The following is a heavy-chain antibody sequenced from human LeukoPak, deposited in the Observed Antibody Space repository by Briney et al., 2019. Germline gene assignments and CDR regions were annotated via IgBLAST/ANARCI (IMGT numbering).Heavy chain of an antibody. CDR1: GGSISSYY. V-gene: IGHV4-59*08. Sequence: SETLSLTCTVSGGSISSYYWSWIRQPPGKGLEWIGYIYYSGSTNYNPSLKSRVTISVDTSKNQFSLKLSSVTAADTAVYYCARRKYYDGSGYYNDAFDIWGQGTMVTVSS. CDR2: IYYSGST. J-gene: IGHJ3*02. D-gene: IGHD3-22*01. CDR3: ARRKYYDGSGYYNDAFDI.